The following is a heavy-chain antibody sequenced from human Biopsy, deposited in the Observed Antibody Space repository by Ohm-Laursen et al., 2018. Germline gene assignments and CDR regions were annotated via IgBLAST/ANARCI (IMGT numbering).Heavy chain of an antibody. Sequence: SDTLSLTCAVSGGSISNYFWTWIRQPPGKGLEWIGYFRFEGRTSYNSSLKSRVTISADTSKNQFSLRLSSVTAADTAVYYCALGGGSYVNFDYWGQGTLVTVSS. CDR1: GGSISNYF. J-gene: IGHJ4*02. CDR2: FRFEGRT. CDR3: ALGGGSYVNFDY. V-gene: IGHV4-59*07. D-gene: IGHD1-26*01.